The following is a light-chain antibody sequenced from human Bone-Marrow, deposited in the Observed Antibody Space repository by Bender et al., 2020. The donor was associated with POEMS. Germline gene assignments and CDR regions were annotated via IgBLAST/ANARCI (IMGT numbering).Light chain of an antibody. CDR2: SSH. Sequence: QSVLTQPPSASGTPGQRVTISCSGGSSNIGAHAVNWYQHLPGTAPKLLIYSSHRRPSEVPDRFSGSRSGTSASLAISGLQSEDEADYYCAAWDDSLRAYVLFGGGTKLTVL. CDR1: SSNIGAHA. CDR3: AAWDDSLRAYVL. V-gene: IGLV1-44*01. J-gene: IGLJ2*01.